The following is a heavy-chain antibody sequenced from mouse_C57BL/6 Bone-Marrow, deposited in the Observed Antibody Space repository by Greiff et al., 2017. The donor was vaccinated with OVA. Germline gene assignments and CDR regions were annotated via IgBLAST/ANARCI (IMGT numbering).Heavy chain of an antibody. V-gene: IGHV5-17*01. CDR1: GFTFSDYG. D-gene: IGHD2-4*01. J-gene: IGHJ1*03. CDR3: ARGLRPRYFDV. Sequence: EVMLVESGGGLVKPGGSLKLSCAASGFTFSDYGMHWVRQAPEKGLEWVAYISSGSSTIYYADTVKGRFTISRDNAKNTLFLQMTSLRSEDTAMYYCARGLRPRYFDVWGTGTTVTVSS. CDR2: ISSGSSTI.